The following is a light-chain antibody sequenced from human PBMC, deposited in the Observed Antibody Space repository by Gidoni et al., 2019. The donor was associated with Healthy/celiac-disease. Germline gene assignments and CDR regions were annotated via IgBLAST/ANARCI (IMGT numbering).Light chain of an antibody. J-gene: IGKJ2*01. CDR3: QRRSNWPPST. V-gene: IGKV3-11*01. CDR2: NAS. CDR1: QSVSTY. Sequence: EIVLTQSPATLSLSPGERATLPCRASQSVSTYLAWYQQKPAQAPRLLIYNASNRATGIPARFRGSGSGTDFTLTISSLEPEDFAVYYCQRRSNWPPSTFGQGTKLEIK.